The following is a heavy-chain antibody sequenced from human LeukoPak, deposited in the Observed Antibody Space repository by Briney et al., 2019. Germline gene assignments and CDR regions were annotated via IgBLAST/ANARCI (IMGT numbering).Heavy chain of an antibody. J-gene: IGHJ4*02. CDR2: IYYGGST. Sequence: SETLSLTCTVSGGSISSSYYYWGWIRQPPGKGLEWIGSIYYGGSTYYNPSLKSRVTISVDTSKNQFSLRLSSVTAADTAVYYCARLLLYSGSLCYFDYWGQGTLVTVSS. CDR3: ARLLLYSGSLCYFDY. CDR1: GGSISSSYYY. D-gene: IGHD1-26*01. V-gene: IGHV4-39*01.